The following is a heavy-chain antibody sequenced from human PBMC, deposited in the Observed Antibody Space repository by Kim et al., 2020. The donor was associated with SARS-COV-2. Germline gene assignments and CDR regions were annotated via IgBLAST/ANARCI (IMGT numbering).Heavy chain of an antibody. J-gene: IGHJ4*02. CDR1: GFTFSSYW. V-gene: IGHV3-7*01. Sequence: GGSLRLSCAASGFTFSSYWMSWVRQAPGKGLEWVANIKQDGSEKYYVDSVKGRFTISRDNAKNSLYLQMNSLRAEDTAVYYCARRPQPRYDFWSGYYTGFDYWGQGTLVTVSS. CDR2: IKQDGSEK. CDR3: ARRPQPRYDFWSGYYTGFDY. D-gene: IGHD3-3*01.